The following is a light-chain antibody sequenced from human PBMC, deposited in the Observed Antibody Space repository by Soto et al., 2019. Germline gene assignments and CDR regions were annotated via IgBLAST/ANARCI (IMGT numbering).Light chain of an antibody. J-gene: IGLJ2*01. CDR3: QSYDSTLRGLVA. CDR1: SSNIGSTYD. CDR2: GNK. V-gene: IGLV1-40*01. Sequence: QSVLTQPPSVSGAPGQRVTISCTGSSSNIGSTYDVHWYQQRPGTAPKLLIYGNKNRPSGVPDRFSGSKSGTSASLAITGLQVEDEADYYCQSYDSTLRGLVAFGGGTKLTVL.